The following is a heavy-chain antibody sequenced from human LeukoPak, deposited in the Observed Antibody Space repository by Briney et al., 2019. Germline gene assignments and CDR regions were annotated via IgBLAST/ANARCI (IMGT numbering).Heavy chain of an antibody. CDR2: INPNSGGT. V-gene: IGHV1-2*02. J-gene: IGHJ4*02. Sequence: ASVKVSCKASGYTFTGYYMHWVRQAPGQGLEWMGWINPNSGGTNYAQKFQGRATMTRDTSISTAYMELSRLRSDDTAVYYCARGFLVFGEPYRFFDYWGQGTLVTVSS. CDR1: GYTFTGYY. CDR3: ARGFLVFGEPYRFFDY. D-gene: IGHD3-10*02.